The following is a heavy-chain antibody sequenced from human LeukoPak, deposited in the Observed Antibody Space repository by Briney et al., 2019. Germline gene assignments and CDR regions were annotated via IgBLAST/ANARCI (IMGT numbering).Heavy chain of an antibody. J-gene: IGHJ4*02. Sequence: ASVKVSCKASGYTFTGYYIHWVRQAPGQGLKWMGWINPNSGGTKYAQKFQGRVTMTRDTSINTAYMELSRLRSDDTAVYYCARGFLQYFDYWGQGTLVTVSS. V-gene: IGHV1-2*02. D-gene: IGHD5-24*01. CDR2: INPNSGGT. CDR1: GYTFTGYY. CDR3: ARGFLQYFDY.